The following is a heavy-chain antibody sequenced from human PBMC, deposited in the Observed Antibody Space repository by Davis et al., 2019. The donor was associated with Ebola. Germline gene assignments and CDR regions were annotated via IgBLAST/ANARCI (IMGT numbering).Heavy chain of an antibody. D-gene: IGHD2-21*02. CDR1: GFTFSSYA. CDR3: AKDCGGDREGWYFDL. V-gene: IGHV3-23*01. Sequence: GGSLRLSCAASGFTFSSYAMSWVRRAPGKGLEWVSGISGGDGSTHFAHYADFVKGRFTTSRDNSKSTLYLQMNSLESDDTAVYYCAKDCGGDREGWYFDLWGRGTRVTVSS. CDR2: ISGGDGST. J-gene: IGHJ2*01.